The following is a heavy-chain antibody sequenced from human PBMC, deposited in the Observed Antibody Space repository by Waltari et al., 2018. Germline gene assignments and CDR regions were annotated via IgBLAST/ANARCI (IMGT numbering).Heavy chain of an antibody. CDR3: ARGGEKLTYYYGMDV. Sequence: QVQLVQSGAEVKKPGASVKVSCKASGYTFTGYYMHWVAQAPGQGLEWMGWINPNSGGTNYAQKFQGRVTMTRDTSISTAYMELSRLRSDDTAVYYCARGGEKLTYYYGMDVWGQGTTVTVSS. J-gene: IGHJ6*02. CDR1: GYTFTGYY. CDR2: INPNSGGT. D-gene: IGHD3-10*01. V-gene: IGHV1-2*02.